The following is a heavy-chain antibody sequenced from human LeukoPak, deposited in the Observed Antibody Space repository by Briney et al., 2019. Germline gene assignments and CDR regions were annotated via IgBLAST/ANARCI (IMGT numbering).Heavy chain of an antibody. V-gene: IGHV3-30*02. Sequence: VGSLRLSCGASGFTFSDHGMHWVRQAPGKGPEWVAFIQSDGSNKYYADSVKGRFTISRDNSKNTLHLQLSSLRAEDTAIYYCAKALYIMTSAADYWGQGTLVTVSS. CDR2: IQSDGSNK. J-gene: IGHJ4*02. CDR3: AKALYIMTSAADY. D-gene: IGHD3-16*01. CDR1: GFTFSDHG.